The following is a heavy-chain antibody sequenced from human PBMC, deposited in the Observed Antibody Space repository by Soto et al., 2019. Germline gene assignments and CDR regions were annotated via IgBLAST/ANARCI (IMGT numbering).Heavy chain of an antibody. CDR2: TLPMLSVT. CDR3: ASNSKYCSGGSCYAY. D-gene: IGHD2-15*01. V-gene: IGHV1-69*01. J-gene: IGHJ4*02. CDR1: GGTFGRFS. Sequence: QVQMVQSGAEVKKPGSSVKVSCKTSGGTFGRFSISWVRQAPGQGLEWMGGTLPMLSVTNYAQKLQDRVTISVDETTRTAYMQLSSLRSDDTAIYYCASNSKYCSGGSCYAYWGQGTLVTVSS.